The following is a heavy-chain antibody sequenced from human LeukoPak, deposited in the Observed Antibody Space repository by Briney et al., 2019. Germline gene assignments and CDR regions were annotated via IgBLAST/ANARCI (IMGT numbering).Heavy chain of an antibody. Sequence: SETLPLTCTVSGVSISSYYWSWLRQPPGRGLEWVGYIYYSGNTNYNPSLKSRLTISVDTSKNQFSLKLSSVTGADTAVYYCASHIGCSSTSCWRLEDAIDIWGQGTMVTVSS. CDR3: ASHIGCSSTSCWRLEDAIDI. CDR1: GVSISSYY. D-gene: IGHD2-2*01. J-gene: IGHJ3*02. V-gene: IGHV4-59*08. CDR2: IYYSGNT.